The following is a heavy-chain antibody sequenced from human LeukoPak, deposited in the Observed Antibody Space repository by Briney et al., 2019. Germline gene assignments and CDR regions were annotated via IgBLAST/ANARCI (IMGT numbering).Heavy chain of an antibody. CDR2: IYYSGST. Sequence: PSETLSLTCTVSGGSISSSSYYWGWIRQPPGKGLEWIGSIYYSGSTYYNPSLKSRVTISVDTSKNQFSLKLSSVTAADTAVYYCARGGGYCSGGSCYPDYWGQGTQVTVSS. V-gene: IGHV4-39*07. D-gene: IGHD2-15*01. CDR3: ARGGGYCSGGSCYPDY. J-gene: IGHJ4*02. CDR1: GGSISSSSYY.